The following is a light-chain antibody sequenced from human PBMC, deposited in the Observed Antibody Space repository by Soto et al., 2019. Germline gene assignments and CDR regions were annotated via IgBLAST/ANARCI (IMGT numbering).Light chain of an antibody. J-gene: IGKJ4*01. CDR1: QDISDY. Sequence: DFQMTQSPSSLSASVGDRVTITCQASQDISDYLNWYQQKPGRAPKLLIYDASNLQTGVPSRFSGSGPGTDFSLTISSLQPEDIATYYCQQYDHIPLTFGGGTKVAIK. CDR3: QQYDHIPLT. V-gene: IGKV1-33*01. CDR2: DAS.